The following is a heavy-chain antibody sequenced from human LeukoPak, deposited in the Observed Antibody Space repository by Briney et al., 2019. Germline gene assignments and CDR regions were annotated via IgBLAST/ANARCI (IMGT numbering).Heavy chain of an antibody. Sequence: GGSLRLSCAASGFTFSSSATSWVRQAPGKGLEWVSAISGSGGSTYYADAVKGRFTISRDNSKNTLYLQMNSLRAEDTAVYYCAKLMERFLEWLLYMDVWGKGTTVTVSS. D-gene: IGHD3-3*01. CDR1: GFTFSSSA. CDR3: AKLMERFLEWLLYMDV. V-gene: IGHV3-23*01. J-gene: IGHJ6*03. CDR2: ISGSGGST.